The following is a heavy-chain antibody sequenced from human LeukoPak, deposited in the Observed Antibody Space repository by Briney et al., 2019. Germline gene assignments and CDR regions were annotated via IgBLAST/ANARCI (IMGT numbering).Heavy chain of an antibody. D-gene: IGHD7-27*01. CDR3: AGGTGVCDY. V-gene: IGHV6-1*01. Sequence: SQTLSLTCAISVDSVSSNSAAWNWFRQSPSRGLEWLGRTYYRSKWSNDYAVSVKSRITINPDASKNQISLQLNSVTPEDTAVYYCAGGTGVCDYRRQGTLVTVSS. J-gene: IGHJ4*02. CDR2: TYYRSKWSN. CDR1: VDSVSSNSAA.